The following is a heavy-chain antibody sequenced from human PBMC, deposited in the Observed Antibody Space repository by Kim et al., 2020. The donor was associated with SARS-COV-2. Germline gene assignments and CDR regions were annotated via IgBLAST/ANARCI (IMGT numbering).Heavy chain of an antibody. D-gene: IGHD2-15*01. CDR1: GFTFSSYA. Sequence: GGSLRLSCAASGFTFSSYAMHWVRQAPGKGLEWVAVISYDGSNKYYADSVKGRFTISRDNSKNTLYLQMNSLRTEDTAVYYCARDGSRYCSGGSCYSGDYWGQGTLVTVSS. CDR2: ISYDGSNK. V-gene: IGHV3-30*04. J-gene: IGHJ4*02. CDR3: ARDGSRYCSGGSCYSGDY.